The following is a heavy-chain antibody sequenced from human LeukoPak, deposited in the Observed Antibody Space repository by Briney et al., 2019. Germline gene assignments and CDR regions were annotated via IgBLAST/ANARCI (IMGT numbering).Heavy chain of an antibody. CDR2: INHSGST. D-gene: IGHD3-3*01. Sequence: SETQSLTCAVYGGSFSGYYWGWIRQPPGKGLEWIGEINHSGSTNYNPSLKSRVTISVDTSKNQFSLKLSSVTAADTAVYYCARSMSYDFWSGYSNRYAYNWFDPWGQGTLVTVSS. CDR1: GGSFSGYY. J-gene: IGHJ5*02. CDR3: ARSMSYDFWSGYSNRYAYNWFDP. V-gene: IGHV4-34*01.